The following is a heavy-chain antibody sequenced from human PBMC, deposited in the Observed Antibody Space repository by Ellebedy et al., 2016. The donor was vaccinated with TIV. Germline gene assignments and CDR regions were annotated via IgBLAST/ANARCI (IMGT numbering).Heavy chain of an antibody. J-gene: IGHJ6*02. CDR3: ARDRLFYYYYGMDV. CDR1: GFTFSSYS. Sequence: GESLKISCAASGFTFSSYSMNWVRQAPGKGLEWVSYISSSSTIYYADSVKGRFTISRDNAKNSLYLQMNSLRAEDTAVYYCARDRLFYYYYGMDVWGQGTTVTVSS. V-gene: IGHV3-48*04. CDR2: ISSSSTI.